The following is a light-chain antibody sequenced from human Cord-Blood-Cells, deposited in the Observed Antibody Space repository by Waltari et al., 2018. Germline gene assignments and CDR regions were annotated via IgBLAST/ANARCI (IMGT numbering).Light chain of an antibody. CDR3: LLSYSGAWV. CDR2: DTS. J-gene: IGLJ3*02. V-gene: IGLV7-46*01. Sequence: QAAGTQEPSLTVSPRGPVPLPSGSSPAAVTSGHYPYWLQQKPGQAPRTLIYDTSNKHSWTPARFSGSLLGGKAALTLSGAQPEDEAEYYCLLSYSGAWVFGGGTKLTVL. CDR1: PAAVTSGHY.